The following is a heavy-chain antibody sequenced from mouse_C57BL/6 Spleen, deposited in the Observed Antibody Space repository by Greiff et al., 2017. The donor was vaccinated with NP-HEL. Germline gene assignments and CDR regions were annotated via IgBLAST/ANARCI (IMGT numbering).Heavy chain of an antibody. CDR2: IDPETGGT. Sequence: VQLQQSGPELVKPGASVTLSCKASGYTFTDYEMHWVKQTPVHGLEWIGAIDPETGGTAYNQKFKGKAILTADKSSSTAYMELRSLTSEDSAVYYCTRGYYAYWGQGTLVTVSA. V-gene: IGHV1-15*01. CDR1: GYTFTDYE. J-gene: IGHJ3*01. D-gene: IGHD2-3*01. CDR3: TRGYYAY.